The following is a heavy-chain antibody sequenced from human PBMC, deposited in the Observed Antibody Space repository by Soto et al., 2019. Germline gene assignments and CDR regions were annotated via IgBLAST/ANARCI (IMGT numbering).Heavy chain of an antibody. CDR2: ISTYNGNT. J-gene: IGHJ4*02. D-gene: IGHD6-13*01. CDR1: GYTFISYS. CDR3: AREGAHSTGWYDYFDQ. V-gene: IGHV1-18*04. Sequence: QVQLVQSGGEVKKPGASVNISCKATGYTFISYSITWVRQAPGQGLEWMGWISTYNGNTKYAQSLQGRVTLTTDTSTNTAFMEIRGLRSDDTARYYCAREGAHSTGWYDYFDQWGQGTLVAVSS.